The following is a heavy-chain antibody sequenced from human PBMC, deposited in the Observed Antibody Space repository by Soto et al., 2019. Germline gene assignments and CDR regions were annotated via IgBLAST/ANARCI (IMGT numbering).Heavy chain of an antibody. CDR1: GYTFTSYG. J-gene: IGHJ4*02. D-gene: IGHD3-22*01. Sequence: ASVKVSCKTSGYTFTSYGISWVRQAPGQGLEWMGWNSGYNGNTNYAQAFQGRVTMTTDTSTSTAYMELRSPRSDDTAVYYCARVTTSLIVVVIKGFDYWGQGTLVTVSS. CDR3: ARVTTSLIVVVIKGFDY. CDR2: NSGYNGNT. V-gene: IGHV1-18*04.